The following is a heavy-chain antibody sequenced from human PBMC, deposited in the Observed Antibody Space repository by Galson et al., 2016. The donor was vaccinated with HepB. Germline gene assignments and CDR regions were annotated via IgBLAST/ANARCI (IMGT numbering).Heavy chain of an antibody. D-gene: IGHD2/OR15-2a*01. V-gene: IGHV3-15*04. J-gene: IGHJ5*02. Sequence: SLRLSCAVSEFTGFTFSSASMSWVRQAPGKGLEWIGRIDAESDGGTVDSAAPVKGRFTISRDDSKNTLFLQMNSLKIEDTAVYFCTTDRLRSMTRFNPWGRGTLVTVSS. CDR1: EFTGFTFSSAS. CDR3: TTDRLRSMTRFNP. CDR2: IDAESDGGTV.